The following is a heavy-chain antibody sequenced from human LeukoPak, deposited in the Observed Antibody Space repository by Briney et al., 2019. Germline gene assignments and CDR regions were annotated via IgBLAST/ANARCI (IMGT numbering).Heavy chain of an antibody. Sequence: SVKVSCKASGGTFSSYTISWVRQAPGQGLEWMGRIIPILGIANYAQKFQGRVTITADKSTSTAYMELSSLRSEDTAVYYCASFGSYEGVDYWGQGTLVTVSS. V-gene: IGHV1-69*02. J-gene: IGHJ4*02. CDR2: IIPILGIA. CDR3: ASFGSYEGVDY. D-gene: IGHD1-26*01. CDR1: GGTFSSYT.